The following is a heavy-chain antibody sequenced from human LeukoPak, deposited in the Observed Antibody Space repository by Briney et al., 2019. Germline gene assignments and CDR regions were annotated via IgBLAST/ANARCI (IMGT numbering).Heavy chain of an antibody. D-gene: IGHD6-13*01. CDR1: GGTFSSYA. CDR3: ARDQIAAAGTPYFDY. CDR2: INAGNGNT. J-gene: IGHJ4*02. V-gene: IGHV1-3*01. Sequence: ASVKVSCKASGGTFSSYAVNWVRQAPGQGLEWMGWINAGNGNTKYSQKFQGRVTITRDTSASTAYMELSSLRSEDTAVYYCARDQIAAAGTPYFDYWGQGTLVTVSS.